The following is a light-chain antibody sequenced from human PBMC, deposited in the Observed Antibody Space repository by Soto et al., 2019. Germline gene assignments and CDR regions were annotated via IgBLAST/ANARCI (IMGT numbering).Light chain of an antibody. CDR1: QSVSSSY. V-gene: IGKV3-20*01. CDR2: GAS. CDR3: QQYSNAAWT. J-gene: IGKJ1*01. Sequence: EIVLTQSPGTLSLSPGERATLSCRASQSVSSSYLGWYQQKPGQAPRLLIFGASSRATGIPDRFSGSGSESDFTLTITRLEHEDDAVYYCQQYSNAAWTFGQGTRVEI.